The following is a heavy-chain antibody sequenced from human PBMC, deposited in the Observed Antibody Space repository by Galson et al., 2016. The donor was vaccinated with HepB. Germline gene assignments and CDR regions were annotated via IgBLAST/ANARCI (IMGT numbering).Heavy chain of an antibody. D-gene: IGHD4-17*01. J-gene: IGHJ4*02. CDR2: ISCSSSYI. CDR1: GFTFSSYS. Sequence: SLRLSCAASGFTFSSYSMNWVRQAPGKGLEWVSSISCSSSYIYYADSVKGRFTISRDNAKNSLYLQMNSLRAEDTAVYYCARSNDYGDYYFDYWGQGTLVTVSS. CDR3: ARSNDYGDYYFDY. V-gene: IGHV3-21*01.